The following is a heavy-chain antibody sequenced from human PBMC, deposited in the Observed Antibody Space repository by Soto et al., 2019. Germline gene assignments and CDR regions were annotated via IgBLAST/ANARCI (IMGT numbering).Heavy chain of an antibody. V-gene: IGHV1-69*04. CDR3: ARDLTGTADY. CDR2: INPNSGKA. J-gene: IGHJ4*02. D-gene: IGHD1-20*01. CDR1: GYTFTSYH. Sequence: ASVKVSCKGSGYTFTSYHINWVRQAPGQGLEWMGRINPNSGKANYAQKFQGRATMTADKSTSTAYMELSSLRSEDTAVYYCARDLTGTADYWGQGTLVTVSS.